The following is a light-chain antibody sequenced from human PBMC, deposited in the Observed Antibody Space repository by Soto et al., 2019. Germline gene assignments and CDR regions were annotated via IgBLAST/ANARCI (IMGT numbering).Light chain of an antibody. V-gene: IGKV2-24*01. CDR2: RVS. J-gene: IGKJ1*01. Sequence: DVGLTQTPLSSPVTLGQPASISCKSSQSLVNSDGNTYMSWLQQRPGQPPRLLIYRVSNRFSGGPDRCSGSGAGTDFTRRISRVEAEEVGVYYCMQSAHFPRTFGQGTKVESK. CDR1: QSLVNSDGNTY. CDR3: MQSAHFPRT.